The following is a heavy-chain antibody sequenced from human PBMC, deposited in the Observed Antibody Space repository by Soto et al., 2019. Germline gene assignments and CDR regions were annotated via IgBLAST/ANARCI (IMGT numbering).Heavy chain of an antibody. CDR3: AHRGRYSSSWYFDY. Sequence: SAPTLVNPTQTLTLTGTFSGFSLSSSGVGVGWIRQPPGKALEWLALIYWDDDKRYSPSLKSRLTITKDTSKNQVVLTMTNMDPVDTATYYCAHRGRYSSSWYFDYWGQGTLVTVPQ. V-gene: IGHV2-5*02. D-gene: IGHD6-13*01. CDR1: GFSLSSSGVG. J-gene: IGHJ4*02. CDR2: IYWDDDK.